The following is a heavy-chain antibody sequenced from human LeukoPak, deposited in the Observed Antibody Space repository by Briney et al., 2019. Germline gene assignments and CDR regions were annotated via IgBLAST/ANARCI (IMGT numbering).Heavy chain of an antibody. CDR1: GFTFSSYG. J-gene: IGHJ6*02. CDR2: IWYDGSKK. CDR3: ARTLTGFHYGMDV. Sequence: GGSLRLSCAASGFTFSSYGMHWVRQAPGKGLEWVAVIWYDGSKKYYADSVKGRFTISRGNSKNTLNLQMNSLRVEDTAVYYCARTLTGFHYGMDVWGQGTTVTVSS. V-gene: IGHV3-33*01. D-gene: IGHD3-9*01.